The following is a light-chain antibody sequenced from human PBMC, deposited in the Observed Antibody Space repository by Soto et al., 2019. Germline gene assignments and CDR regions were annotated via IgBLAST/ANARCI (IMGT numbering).Light chain of an antibody. Sequence: QSALTQPASVSGSPGQSITISCTGTSSDVGGYNYVSWYQQHPGKAPNLMIYDVSNRPSGVSNRFSGSKSGNTASLTISGLEAEDEADYCCSSYTSSSTVVFGGGTKLTVL. CDR3: SSYTSSSTVV. CDR1: SSDVGGYNY. V-gene: IGLV2-14*01. J-gene: IGLJ2*01. CDR2: DVS.